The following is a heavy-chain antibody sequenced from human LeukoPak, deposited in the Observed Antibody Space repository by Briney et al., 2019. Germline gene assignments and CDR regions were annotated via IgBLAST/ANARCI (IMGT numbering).Heavy chain of an antibody. CDR1: GFTFNNAW. CDR2: IKSKTAAWAT. Sequence: PGGSLRLSCAISGFTFNNAWMSWVRQAPGKGLEWVGRIKSKTAAWATDYAAPAKGRFTISRDDSQNTLYLQMNSLQTEDTAVYYCTNYLYDYWGQGTLVTVSS. J-gene: IGHJ4*02. D-gene: IGHD1-26*01. CDR3: TNYLYDY. V-gene: IGHV3-15*01.